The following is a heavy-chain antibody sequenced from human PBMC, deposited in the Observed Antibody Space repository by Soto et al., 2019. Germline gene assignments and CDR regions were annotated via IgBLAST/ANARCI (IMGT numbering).Heavy chain of an antibody. V-gene: IGHV4-30-2*01. D-gene: IGHD3-22*01. J-gene: IGHJ1*01. CDR2: IYHSGST. CDR1: GGSISSGGYS. Sequence: TLSLTCAVSGGSISSGGYSWSWIRQPPGKGLEWIGYIYHSGSTHYNPSLKSRVTISVDRSKNQFSLKLSSVTAADTAVYYCARDRVESGYPEYFRHWGQGTLVTVSS. CDR3: ARDRVESGYPEYFRH.